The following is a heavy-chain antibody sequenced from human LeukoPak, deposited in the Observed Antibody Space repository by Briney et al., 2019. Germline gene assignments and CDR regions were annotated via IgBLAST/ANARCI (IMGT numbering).Heavy chain of an antibody. V-gene: IGHV1-69*05. CDR2: IIPIFGTA. J-gene: IGHJ4*02. CDR1: GGTFSSYA. CDR3: ASAHYDSSGYYPY. D-gene: IGHD3-22*01. Sequence: SVKVSCKASGGTFSSYAISWVRQAPGQGLEWMGRIIPIFGTANYAQKFQGRVTITTDESTSTAYMELSSLRSEDTAVYYCASAHYDSSGYYPYWGQGTLVTVSS.